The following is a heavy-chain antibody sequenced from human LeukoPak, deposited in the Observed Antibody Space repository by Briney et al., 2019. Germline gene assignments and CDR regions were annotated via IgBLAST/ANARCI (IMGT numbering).Heavy chain of an antibody. J-gene: IGHJ4*02. D-gene: IGHD3-22*01. V-gene: IGHV4-59*12. CDR3: ARDEGYYDSSGYYFDY. CDR2: IYYSGST. CDR1: GGSISSYY. Sequence: PSETLSLTCTVSGGSISSYYWSWIRQPPGKGLEWIGYIYYSGSTYYNPSLKSRVTMSVDTSKNQFSLKLSSVTAADTAVYYCARDEGYYDSSGYYFDYWGQGTLVTVSS.